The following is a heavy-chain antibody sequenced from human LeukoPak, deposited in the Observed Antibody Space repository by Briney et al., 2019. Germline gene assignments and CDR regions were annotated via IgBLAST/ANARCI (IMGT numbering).Heavy chain of an antibody. Sequence: GASVTVSCTASGGTFSSYAISWVRQAAGQGLEWMGGIIPIFGTANYAQKFQGRVTITADESTSTAYMELSSLRSEDTAVYYCARVIVGAAYFDYWGQGTLVTVSS. D-gene: IGHD1-26*01. CDR3: ARVIVGAAYFDY. V-gene: IGHV1-69*01. J-gene: IGHJ4*02. CDR2: IIPIFGTA. CDR1: GGTFSSYA.